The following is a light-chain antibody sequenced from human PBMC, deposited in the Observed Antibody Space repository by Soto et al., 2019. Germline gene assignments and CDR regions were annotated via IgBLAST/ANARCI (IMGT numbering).Light chain of an antibody. CDR2: EVN. CDR1: SSDVGGYNY. Sequence: QSVLTQPASVSGSLGQSITISCTGTSSDVGGYNYVSWYQHHPGKAPKLIIYEVNNRPPGVSNRFSGSKSDNTASLTISGLQAEDEADYHCSSYTSSGTLYVFGTRTKVTVL. CDR3: SSYTSSGTLYV. V-gene: IGLV2-14*01. J-gene: IGLJ1*01.